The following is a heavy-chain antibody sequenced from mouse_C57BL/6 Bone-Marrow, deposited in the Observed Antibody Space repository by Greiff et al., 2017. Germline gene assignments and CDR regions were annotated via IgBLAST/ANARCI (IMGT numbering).Heavy chain of an antibody. CDR2: ISNGGGST. CDR3: ARHYYYGSSPWYFDV. J-gene: IGHJ1*03. CDR1: GFTFSDYY. Sequence: EVQLQQSGGGLVQPGGSLKLSCAASGFTFSDYYMYWVRQTPEKRLEWVAYISNGGGSTYYPDTVKGRFTISRDNAKNTLYLQMSRLKSEDTAMYYCARHYYYGSSPWYFDVWGTGTTVTVSS. D-gene: IGHD1-1*01. V-gene: IGHV5-12*01.